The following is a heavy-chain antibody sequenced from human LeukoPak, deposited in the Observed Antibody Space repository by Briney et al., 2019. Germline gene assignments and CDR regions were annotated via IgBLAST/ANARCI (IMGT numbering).Heavy chain of an antibody. J-gene: IGHJ4*02. V-gene: IGHV3-23*01. CDR2: ISGSGGST. CDR3: AAKGNGYTGIYVFAH. Sequence: GGSLRLSCAASGFTFSSYAMSWVRQAPGKGLEWVSAISGSGGSTYYADSVKGRFTISRDSSKNTLYLQMNSLRAEDTAVYYCAAKGNGYTGIYVFAHWGQGTLVTVSA. CDR1: GFTFSSYA. D-gene: IGHD1-26*01.